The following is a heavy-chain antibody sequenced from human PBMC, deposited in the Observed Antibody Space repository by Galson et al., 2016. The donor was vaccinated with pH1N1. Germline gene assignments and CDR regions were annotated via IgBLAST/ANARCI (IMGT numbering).Heavy chain of an antibody. V-gene: IGHV4-4*07. CDR1: GGSISGYF. CDR3: ATSAAGTSDYYYGLDV. J-gene: IGHJ6*02. D-gene: IGHD6-13*01. Sequence: ETLSLTCTVSGGSISGYFWSWVRQPAGKGLEWIGRIQISGVTNYNPSLKSRVAMSVDTPNNQFSLMLSSVTAADTAVYYCATSAAGTSDYYYGLDVWGQGTTVTVS. CDR2: IQISGVT.